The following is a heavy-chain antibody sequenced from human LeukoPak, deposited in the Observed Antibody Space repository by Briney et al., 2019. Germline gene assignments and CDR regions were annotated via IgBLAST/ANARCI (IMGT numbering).Heavy chain of an antibody. Sequence: GASVKVSCKASGYTFTSYYMHWVRQAPGQGLEWMGIINPSGGSTSYAQKFQGRVTMTRDMSTSTAYMELRSLRSDDTAVYYCARDRSPSDPWGQGTLVTVSS. CDR3: ARDRSPSDP. CDR2: INPSGGST. CDR1: GYTFTSYY. V-gene: IGHV1-46*01. J-gene: IGHJ5*02.